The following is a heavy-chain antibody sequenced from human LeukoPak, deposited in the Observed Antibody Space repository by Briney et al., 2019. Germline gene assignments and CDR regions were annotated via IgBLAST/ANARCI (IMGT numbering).Heavy chain of an antibody. D-gene: IGHD3-10*01. Sequence: SETLSLTCTVSGSFISDGYYWGWIRQSPGKGLEWIGSIYDDGGTYYNPSLKSRATISVDTSKNQFSLKLSSVTAADTAVYYCARHPKRYYYGSGSYYNAGWFDPWGQGTLVTVSS. J-gene: IGHJ5*02. CDR3: ARHPKRYYYGSGSYYNAGWFDP. CDR2: IYDDGGT. CDR1: GSFISDGYY. V-gene: IGHV4-38-2*02.